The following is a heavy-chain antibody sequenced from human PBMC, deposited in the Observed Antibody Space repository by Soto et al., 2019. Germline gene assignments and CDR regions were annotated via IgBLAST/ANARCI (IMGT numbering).Heavy chain of an antibody. J-gene: IGHJ4*02. Sequence: ASVKVSCKASGYTFTSYYMHWVRQAPGQGLEWMGIINPSGGSTSYAQKFQGRVTMTRDTSTSTVYMELSSLRSEDTAVYYCARDPNNSFWSGYCLDYWGQGTLVTVSS. CDR1: GYTFTSYY. V-gene: IGHV1-46*01. CDR3: ARDPNNSFWSGYCLDY. D-gene: IGHD3-3*01. CDR2: INPSGGST.